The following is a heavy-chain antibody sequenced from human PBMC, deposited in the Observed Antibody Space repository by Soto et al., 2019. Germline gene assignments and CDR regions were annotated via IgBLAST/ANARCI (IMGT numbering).Heavy chain of an antibody. D-gene: IGHD3-22*01. CDR2: IYHSGST. V-gene: IGHV4-30-2*01. J-gene: IGHJ6*02. CDR1: GGSISSGGYS. Sequence: QLQLQESGSGLVKPSQTLSLTCAVSGGSISSGGYSWSWIRQPPGKGLEWIGYIYHSGSTYYNPSLKGPVPLSVDRSQNQFSLKLSSVTAADTAVYYCAGSGYYHNSRMDVWGPGTTVTVSS. CDR3: AGSGYYHNSRMDV.